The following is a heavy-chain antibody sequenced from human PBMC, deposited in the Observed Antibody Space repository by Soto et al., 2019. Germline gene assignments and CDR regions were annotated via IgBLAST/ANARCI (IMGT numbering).Heavy chain of an antibody. Sequence: GGSLRLSCAASGFTFSSYAMSWVRQAPGKGLEWVSAISGSGGSTYYADSVKGRFTISRDNSKNTLYLQMNSLRAEDTAVYYCAKGQYQLPTLSTLGDYWGQGTLVTVSS. D-gene: IGHD2-2*01. J-gene: IGHJ4*02. CDR1: GFTFSSYA. CDR3: AKGQYQLPTLSTLGDY. CDR2: ISGSGGST. V-gene: IGHV3-23*01.